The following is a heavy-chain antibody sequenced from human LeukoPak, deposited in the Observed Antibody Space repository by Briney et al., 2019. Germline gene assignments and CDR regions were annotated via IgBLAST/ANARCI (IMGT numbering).Heavy chain of an antibody. CDR3: AKELEQLASFDY. J-gene: IGHJ4*02. CDR2: ISGSGGST. Sequence: GGSLRLSCAASGFTFSSYAMSWVRQAPGKGLEWVSAISGSGGSTYYADSERGRFTISRGNSKNTLYLQMNSLRAEDTAVYYCAKELEQLASFDYWGQGTLVTVSS. V-gene: IGHV3-23*01. CDR1: GFTFSSYA. D-gene: IGHD6-13*01.